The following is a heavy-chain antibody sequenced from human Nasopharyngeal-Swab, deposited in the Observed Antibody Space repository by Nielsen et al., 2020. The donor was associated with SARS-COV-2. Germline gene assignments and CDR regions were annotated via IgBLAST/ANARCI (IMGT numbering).Heavy chain of an antibody. V-gene: IGHV3-23*01. D-gene: IGHD3-10*01. CDR3: AKDWGVRELDY. CDR2: ISGSGGST. CDR1: GFTLSSYG. Sequence: GESLKISCAASGFTLSSYGMSWVRQAPGKGLEWVSAISGSGGSTYYADSVKGRFTISRDNSKNTLYLQMNSLRAEDTAVYYCAKDWGVRELDYWGQGTLVTVSS. J-gene: IGHJ4*02.